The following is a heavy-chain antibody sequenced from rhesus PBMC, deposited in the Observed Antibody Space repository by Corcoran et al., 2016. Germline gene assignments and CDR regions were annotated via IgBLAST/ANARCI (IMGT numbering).Heavy chain of an antibody. CDR1: DGSISSNY. V-gene: IGHV4-173*01. Sequence: QLQLQESGPGLVKPSETLSLTCAVSDGSISSNYWSWIHKPPGEGLEWIGRISGSGGRNDYHPSPKSRDTISTDKSKNQFSLTVSAVTAADTAVYYCARGGDSSWSRYWDCDLWGPGTPITISS. D-gene: IGHD6-13*01. J-gene: IGHJ2*01. CDR3: ARGGDSSWSRYWDCDL. CDR2: ISGSGGRN.